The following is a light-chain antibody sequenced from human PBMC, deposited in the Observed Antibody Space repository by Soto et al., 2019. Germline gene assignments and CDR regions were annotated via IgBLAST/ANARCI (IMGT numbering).Light chain of an antibody. CDR2: KAS. CDR3: QQYWT. V-gene: IGKV1-5*03. J-gene: IGKJ1*01. Sequence: DIQMTQSPSTLSASVGDRVTITCRASQSISSWLAWYQQKPGKAPKLLIYKASSLESGVPSRCSGSGSGTEFTLTISSLQPDDFATYYCQQYWTFGQGTKVEIK. CDR1: QSISSW.